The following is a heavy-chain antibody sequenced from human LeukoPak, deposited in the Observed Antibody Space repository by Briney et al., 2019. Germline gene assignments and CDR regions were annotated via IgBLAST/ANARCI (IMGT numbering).Heavy chain of an antibody. CDR2: ISSSSSYI. Sequence: PGGSLRLSCAASGFTFSSYSMNWVRQAPGKGLEWVSSISSSSSYIYYADSVKGRFTISRDNAKNSLYLQMSSMRAEDTAVHYCARGRLAGSFDPWGQGTLVTVSS. V-gene: IGHV3-21*01. J-gene: IGHJ5*02. CDR1: GFTFSSYS. CDR3: ARGRLAGSFDP. D-gene: IGHD2-15*01.